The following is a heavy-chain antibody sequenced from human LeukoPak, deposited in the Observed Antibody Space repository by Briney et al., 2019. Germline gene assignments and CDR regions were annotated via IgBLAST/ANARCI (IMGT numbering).Heavy chain of an antibody. CDR2: ISSSSSYI. D-gene: IGHD4-17*01. Sequence: SGWSLRLSCAASGFTFSSYSMNWVRKAPGKRLEWVSSISSSSSYIYYADSVKGRFTISRDNAKNSLYLQMNSLRAEDTAVYYCATGPNGDYFDYWGQGTLVTVSS. CDR3: ATGPNGDYFDY. J-gene: IGHJ4*02. CDR1: GFTFSSYS. V-gene: IGHV3-21*01.